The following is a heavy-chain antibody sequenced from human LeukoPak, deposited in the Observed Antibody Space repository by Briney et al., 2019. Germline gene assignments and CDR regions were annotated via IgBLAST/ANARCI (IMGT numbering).Heavy chain of an antibody. V-gene: IGHV3-48*03. J-gene: IGHJ4*02. CDR1: GFTFSSYE. CDR2: ISSSGSTI. CDR3: AKAWEVVVVTAMGFDY. Sequence: GGSLRLSCAASGFTFSSYEMNWVRQAPGKGLEWVSYISSSGSTIYYADSVKGRFTISRDNSKNSLYLQMNSLRTEDTALYYCAKAWEVVVVTAMGFDYWGQGTLVTVSS. D-gene: IGHD2-21*02.